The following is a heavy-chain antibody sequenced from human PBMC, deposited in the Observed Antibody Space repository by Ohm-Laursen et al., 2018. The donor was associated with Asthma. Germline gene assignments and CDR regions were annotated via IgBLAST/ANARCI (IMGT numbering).Heavy chain of an antibody. CDR1: GFTFSTYS. Sequence: SLRLSCTASGFTFSTYSLTWVRQAPGKGLEWVSIITSDGSWTSYADSVKGRFTISRDNSKNTLYMQMNSLRAEDTAVYYCARRDFSGGDPSAAFDIWGQGTMVTVSS. CDR2: ITSDGSWT. D-gene: IGHD2-21*02. V-gene: IGHV3-30*03. J-gene: IGHJ3*02. CDR3: ARRDFSGGDPSAAFDI.